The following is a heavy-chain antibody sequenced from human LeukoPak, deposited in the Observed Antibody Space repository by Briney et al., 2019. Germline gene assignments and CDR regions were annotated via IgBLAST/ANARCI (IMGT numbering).Heavy chain of an antibody. CDR3: ARFRAAAGSGFDY. Sequence: SETLSLTCAVYGGSFSGYYWTWIRQTPGKGLEWIGEINHSGSTNYNPSLKSRVTISVDTSKNQFSLKLSSVTAADTAVYYCARFRAAAGSGFDYWGQGTLVTVSS. V-gene: IGHV4-34*01. CDR2: INHSGST. CDR1: GGSFSGYY. J-gene: IGHJ4*02. D-gene: IGHD6-13*01.